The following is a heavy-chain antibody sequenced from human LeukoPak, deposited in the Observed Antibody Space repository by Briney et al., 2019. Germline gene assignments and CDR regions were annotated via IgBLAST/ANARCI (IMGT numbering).Heavy chain of an antibody. CDR2: ISGSGDST. Sequence: GGSLRLSCAASGFTFSSYAISWVRLAPGKGLEWVSAISGSGDSTYYSDSVKGRFTISRDNSKNTLYVQMNSLRAEDTAVYYCAKPLVSDYYDSSGYWGYWGQGTLVTVSS. V-gene: IGHV3-23*01. J-gene: IGHJ4*02. D-gene: IGHD3-22*01. CDR3: AKPLVSDYYDSSGYWGY. CDR1: GFTFSSYA.